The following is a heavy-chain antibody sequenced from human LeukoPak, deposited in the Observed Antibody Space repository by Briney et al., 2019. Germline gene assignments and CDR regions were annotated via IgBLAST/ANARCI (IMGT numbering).Heavy chain of an antibody. V-gene: IGHV3-23*01. CDR2: ISGSGVST. J-gene: IGHJ4*02. Sequence: AGGSLRLSCAASGFTFSSYAMSWVRQAPGKGLEWLSDISGSGVSTYYADSVKGRFTICRDNYRNILYMQMNSLRADDTAVYYCAPPVGSGAYFDYWGQGTLVTVSS. CDR1: GFTFSSYA. D-gene: IGHD3-10*01. CDR3: APPVGSGAYFDY.